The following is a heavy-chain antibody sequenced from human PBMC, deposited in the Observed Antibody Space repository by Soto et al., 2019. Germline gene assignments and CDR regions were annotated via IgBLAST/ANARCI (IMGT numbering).Heavy chain of an antibody. J-gene: IGHJ6*03. CDR1: GGTFSSYT. D-gene: IGHD2-15*01. V-gene: IGHV1-69*04. CDR2: IIPILGIA. CDR3: AREKGYCSGGSCYFLNYSYYSMDV. Sequence: SVKVSCKASGGTFSSYTISWVRQAPGQGLEWMGRIIPILGIANYAQKFQGRVTITADKSTSTAYMELSSLRSEDTAVYYCAREKGYCSGGSCYFLNYSYYSMDVWGKGPTVTVSS.